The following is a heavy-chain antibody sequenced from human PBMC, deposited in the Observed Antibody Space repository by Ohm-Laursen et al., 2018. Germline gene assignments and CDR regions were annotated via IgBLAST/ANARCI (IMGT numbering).Heavy chain of an antibody. CDR2: IWHDGSNK. J-gene: IGHJ4*02. D-gene: IGHD5-12*01. CDR3: ARHDGYDR. CDR1: GFTFSSYG. Sequence: SLRLSCSASGFTFSSYGMNWVRQAPGKGLEWVAIIWHDGSNKYYADSVKGRFTISRDNSKNTLYLQMNSLRAEDTAVYYCARHDGYDRWGQGTRVTVSS. V-gene: IGHV3-33*01.